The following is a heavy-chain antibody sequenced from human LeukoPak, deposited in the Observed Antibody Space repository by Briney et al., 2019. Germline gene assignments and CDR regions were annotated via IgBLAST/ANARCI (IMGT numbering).Heavy chain of an antibody. CDR1: GFTVSSNY. CDR2: IYSGGSI. Sequence: PGGSLRLSCAASGFTVSSNYMSWVRQAPGKGLEWVSVIYSGGSIYYADSVKGRFTISRDNSKNTLYLQMNSLRAEDTAVYYCARDRGGYYGSGSYYNIAFDIWGQGTMVTVSS. CDR3: ARDRGGYYGSGSYYNIAFDI. J-gene: IGHJ3*02. D-gene: IGHD3-10*01. V-gene: IGHV3-66*01.